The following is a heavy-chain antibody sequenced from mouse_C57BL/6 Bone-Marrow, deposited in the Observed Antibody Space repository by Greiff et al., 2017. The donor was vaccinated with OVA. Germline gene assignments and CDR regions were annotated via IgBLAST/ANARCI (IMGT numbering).Heavy chain of an antibody. CDR1: GFTFSDYY. CDR2: ISNGGGST. CDR3: ARHMYYYGSSPFFAY. V-gene: IGHV5-12*01. Sequence: DVQLVESGGGLVQPGGSLKLSCAASGFTFSDYYMYWVRQTPEKRLEWVAYISNGGGSTYYPDTVKGRFTISRDNAKNTLYLQMSRLKSEDTAMYYCARHMYYYGSSPFFAYWGQGTLVTVSA. J-gene: IGHJ3*01. D-gene: IGHD1-1*01.